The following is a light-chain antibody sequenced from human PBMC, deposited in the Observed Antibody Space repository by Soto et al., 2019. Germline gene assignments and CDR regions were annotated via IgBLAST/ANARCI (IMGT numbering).Light chain of an antibody. CDR2: LNSDGSH. Sequence: QPVLTQSPSASASLGASVKLTCTLSSGHSSYAIAWHQQQPEKGPRYLMKLNSDGSHNKGDGIPDRLSGSSSGAERYLTISSLQSEDEADYYCQTWGTGIVVFGGGTKLTVL. V-gene: IGLV4-69*01. CDR3: QTWGTGIVV. J-gene: IGLJ2*01. CDR1: SGHSSYA.